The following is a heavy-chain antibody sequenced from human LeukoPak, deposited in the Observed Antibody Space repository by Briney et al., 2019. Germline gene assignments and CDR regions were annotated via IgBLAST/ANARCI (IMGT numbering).Heavy chain of an antibody. Sequence: ASVKVSCKASGYTFTSYGISWVRQAPGQGLEWMGWISAYNGNTNYAQKLQGRVTMTTDTSTSTAYMELRSLRSDDTAVYYCARDSTSMVGFYYYCMDVWGQGTTVTVSS. V-gene: IGHV1-18*01. D-gene: IGHD2-8*01. CDR2: ISAYNGNT. CDR1: GYTFTSYG. J-gene: IGHJ6*02. CDR3: ARDSTSMVGFYYYCMDV.